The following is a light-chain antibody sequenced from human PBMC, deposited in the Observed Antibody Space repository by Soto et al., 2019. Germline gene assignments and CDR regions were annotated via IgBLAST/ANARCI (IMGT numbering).Light chain of an antibody. Sequence: EIVMTQSPANVSVFPGERATLSCRASQSIDSDLAWYQQKPGHVPRLLIYGASTRATGVPARFSGSGSGTEFTITLIRLQSDDFAVYYCQQYSHWRTFGPGTKVEIK. CDR3: QQYSHWRT. CDR1: QSIDSD. J-gene: IGKJ1*01. V-gene: IGKV3-15*01. CDR2: GAS.